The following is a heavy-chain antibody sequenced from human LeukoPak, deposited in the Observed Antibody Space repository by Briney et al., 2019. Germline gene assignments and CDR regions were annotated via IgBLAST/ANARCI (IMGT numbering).Heavy chain of an antibody. V-gene: IGHV3-7*04. D-gene: IGHD4-17*01. J-gene: IGHJ4*02. Sequence: GSLTLSCAASGYTFTNYWMSWVRQAPGQGLEWVAKIRQYNSEKYYEDYVKGRFTITRNNPENSQYLHMNSLRAEAPAVYYCSRGCDYGSFDYWGQGTLVTVSS. CDR2: IRQYNSEK. CDR1: GYTFTNYW. CDR3: SRGCDYGSFDY.